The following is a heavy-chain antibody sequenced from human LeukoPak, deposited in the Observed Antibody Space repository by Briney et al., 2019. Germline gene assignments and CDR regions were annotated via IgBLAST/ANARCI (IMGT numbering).Heavy chain of an antibody. CDR1: GFIVNSYV. J-gene: IGHJ5*02. V-gene: IGHV3-48*04. CDR3: ARPGLRGYSYGIDL. CDR2: ISIGGTTI. Sequence: PGGSLRLSCAASGFIVNSYVMSWVRQAPGKGLEWVSYISIGGTTIYYADSVKGRFTLSRDNAKNSLYLQMNSLRAEDTAVYYCARPGLRGYSYGIDLWGQGTLVTVSS. D-gene: IGHD5-18*01.